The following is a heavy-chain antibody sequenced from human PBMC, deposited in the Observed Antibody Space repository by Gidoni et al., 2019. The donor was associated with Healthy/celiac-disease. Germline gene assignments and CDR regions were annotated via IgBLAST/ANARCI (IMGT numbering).Heavy chain of an antibody. V-gene: IGHV1-69*04. D-gene: IGHD6-13*01. CDR1: GGPFSSSA. CDR2: IIPILGIA. J-gene: IGHJ6*02. CDR3: ARESGQQLGRDYYYGMDV. Sequence: QVQLVQSGAEVKKPGSSVKVSCKDSGGPFSSSAISRVRQAPGQVLEWMGRIIPILGIANYAQKFQGRVTITADKSTSTAYMELSSLRSEDTAVYYCARESGQQLGRDYYYGMDVWGQGTTVTVSS.